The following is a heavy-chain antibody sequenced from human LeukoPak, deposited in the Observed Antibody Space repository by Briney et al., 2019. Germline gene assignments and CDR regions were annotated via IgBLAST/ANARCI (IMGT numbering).Heavy chain of an antibody. J-gene: IGHJ5*02. Sequence: SETLSLTCAVYGGSFSGYYWSWIRQPAGKGLEWIGRIYTSGSTNYNPSLKSRVTISVDTSKNQFSLKLSSVTAADTAVYYCARAPTGSGWFDPWGQGTLVTVSS. D-gene: IGHD3-10*01. V-gene: IGHV4-59*10. CDR2: IYTSGST. CDR1: GGSFSGYY. CDR3: ARAPTGSGWFDP.